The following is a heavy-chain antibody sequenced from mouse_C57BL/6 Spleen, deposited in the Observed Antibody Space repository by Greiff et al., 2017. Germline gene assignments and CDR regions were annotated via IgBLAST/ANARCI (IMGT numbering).Heavy chain of an antibody. J-gene: IGHJ2*01. CDR3: ARGTGEYFDY. CDR1: GYSFTGYY. Sequence: DVKLQESGPELVKPGASVKISCKASGYSFTGYYMNWVKQSPEKSLEWIGEINPSTGGTTYNQKFKAKATLTVDKSSSTAYMQLKSLTSEDSAVYYCARGTGEYFDYWGQGTTLTVSS. V-gene: IGHV1-42*01. D-gene: IGHD3-3*01. CDR2: INPSTGGT.